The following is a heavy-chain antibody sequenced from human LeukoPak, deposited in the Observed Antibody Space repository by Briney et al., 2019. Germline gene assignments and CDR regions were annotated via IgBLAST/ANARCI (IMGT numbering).Heavy chain of an antibody. D-gene: IGHD6-25*01. CDR1: GFTFSGYG. CDR3: LGAATGGFDY. Sequence: GGSLRLSCAASGFTFSGYGMHWVRQAPGKGLVWVAFIRYDGSNKYYADSVKGRFTISRDNSKNTLYLQMNSLRAEDTAVYYCLGAATGGFDYWGQGTLVTVSS. CDR2: IRYDGSNK. V-gene: IGHV3-30*02. J-gene: IGHJ4*02.